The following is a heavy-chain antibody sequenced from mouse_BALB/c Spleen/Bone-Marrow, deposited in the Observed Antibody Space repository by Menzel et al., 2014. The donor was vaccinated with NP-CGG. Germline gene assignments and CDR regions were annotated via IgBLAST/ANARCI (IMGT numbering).Heavy chain of an antibody. CDR2: IRLKSNNYAT. CDR3: TTGFAY. CDR1: GFTFSNYW. V-gene: IGHV6-6*02. Sequence: EVQVVESGGGLVQPGGSMKLSCVASGFTFSNYWMNWVRQSPEKGLEWVAEIRLKSNNYATHYAEPVEGRFTISRDDSKSSVYLQMNNLRAEDTGIYYCTTGFAYWGQGTLVTVSA. J-gene: IGHJ3*01.